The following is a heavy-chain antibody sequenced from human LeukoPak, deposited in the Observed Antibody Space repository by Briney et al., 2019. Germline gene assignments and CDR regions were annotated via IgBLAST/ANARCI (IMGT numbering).Heavy chain of an antibody. V-gene: IGHV3-15*01. CDR2: IKSRTDGCTT. J-gene: IGHJ4*02. CDR3: TTVVGGY. CDR1: GFTFSNAW. D-gene: IGHD3-10*01. Sequence: GGSLRLSCAASGFTFSNAWMSWVRQAPGKGLDWVGRIKSRTDGCTTDDAAPAKGRFTRSRDDSKTTLYLKMNSLKTEDTAVYYCTTVVGGYWGQGTLVTVSS.